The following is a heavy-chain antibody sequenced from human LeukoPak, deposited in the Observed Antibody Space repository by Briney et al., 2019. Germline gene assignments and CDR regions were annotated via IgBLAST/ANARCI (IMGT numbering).Heavy chain of an antibody. J-gene: IGHJ6*03. CDR1: GYTFTNYD. V-gene: IGHV1-8*01. CDR3: ARGRSPGTSMEYYYYMDV. Sequence: GASVKVSCKASGYTFTNYDINRVRQAPGQGLEWMGWMNPNSGTTGCAQRFLGRVTITSNTSISTTYMELSSLRSEDTAVYYCARGRSPGTSMEYYYYMDVWGKGTTVTVSS. D-gene: IGHD1-1*01. CDR2: MNPNSGTT.